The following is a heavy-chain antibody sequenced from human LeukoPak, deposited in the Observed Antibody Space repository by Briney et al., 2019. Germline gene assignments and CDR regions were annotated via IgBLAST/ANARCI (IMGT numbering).Heavy chain of an antibody. CDR3: ARDSRTISNWFDT. Sequence: ASVKVSCKASGYTFTTFAIHWVRLVPGQSLEWMGWINAGNGDTKYSQNFQGRVTITRDTSASTAYMELSSLTSEDTAVYYCARDSRTISNWFDTWGQGTPVTVSS. CDR2: INAGNGDT. CDR1: GYTFTTFA. D-gene: IGHD1-1*01. V-gene: IGHV1-3*01. J-gene: IGHJ5*02.